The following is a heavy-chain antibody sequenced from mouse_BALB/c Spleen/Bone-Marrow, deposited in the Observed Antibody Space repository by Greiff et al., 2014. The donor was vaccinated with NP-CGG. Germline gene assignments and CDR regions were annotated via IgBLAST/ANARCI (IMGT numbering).Heavy chain of an antibody. Sequence: QVQLQQSGAELVRPGTSVKVSCKGSGYAFTNYLIEWVKQRPGQGLEWIGVINSGSGGTKYNEMFKGKATLTADKSSSTAYMQLSSLTSDDSAVYFCARAITDAMDYWGQGTSVTVSS. D-gene: IGHD2-4*01. CDR3: ARAITDAMDY. CDR1: GYAFTNYL. CDR2: INSGSGGT. J-gene: IGHJ4*01. V-gene: IGHV1-54*01.